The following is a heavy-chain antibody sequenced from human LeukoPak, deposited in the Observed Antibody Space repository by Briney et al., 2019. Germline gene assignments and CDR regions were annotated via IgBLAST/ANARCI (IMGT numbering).Heavy chain of an antibody. CDR3: ATDSCSSTSCYYEVDYYYGMDV. CDR1: GYTLTELS. D-gene: IGHD2-2*01. CDR2: FDPEDGET. V-gene: IGHV1-24*01. Sequence: ASVKVSCKVSGYTLTELSMHWVRQAPGKGLEWMGGFDPEDGETIYAQKFQGRVTMTEDTSTDTAYMELSSLRSEDTAVYHCATDSCSSTSCYYEVDYYYGMDVWGQGTTVTVSS. J-gene: IGHJ6*02.